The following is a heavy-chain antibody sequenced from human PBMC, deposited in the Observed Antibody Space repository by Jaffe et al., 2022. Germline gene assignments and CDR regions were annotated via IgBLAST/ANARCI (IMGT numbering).Heavy chain of an antibody. CDR1: GFTFNIYA. Sequence: EVQLLESGGGLVQPGGSLRLSCAASGFTFNIYAMNWVRQAPGKGLEWVSSVSGNGDLTFYAGSVEGRFTISRDNSKNTVYLEMNSLRAEDTAVYYCARPMGTAASERGLNFWGQGTMVTVSS. V-gene: IGHV3-23*01. J-gene: IGHJ3*01. D-gene: IGHD6-13*01. CDR2: VSGNGDLT. CDR3: ARPMGTAASERGLNF.